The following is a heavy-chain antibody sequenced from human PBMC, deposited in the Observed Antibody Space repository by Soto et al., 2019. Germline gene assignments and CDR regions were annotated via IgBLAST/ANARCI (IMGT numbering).Heavy chain of an antibody. CDR3: ARGGGIVVVTAPYGH. D-gene: IGHD2-21*02. Sequence: VSVKVSCKASGYTFTSYYMNWVRQAPGQGLEWLGIINPSGGYTTYAQRFLGRVTMTSDTSTSTVHMELGSLTSEDTAVYYCARGGGIVVVTAPYGHWGQGTTVTVSS. CDR1: GYTFTSYY. J-gene: IGHJ6*02. V-gene: IGHV1-46*03. CDR2: INPSGGYT.